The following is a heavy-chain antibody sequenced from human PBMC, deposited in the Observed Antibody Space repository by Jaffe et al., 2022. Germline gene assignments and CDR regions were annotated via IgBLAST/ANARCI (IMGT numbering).Heavy chain of an antibody. J-gene: IGHJ4*02. CDR1: GGSFSGYY. Sequence: QVQLQQWGAGLLKPSETLSLTCAVYGGSFSGYYWSWIRQPPGKGLEWIGEINHSGSTNYNPSLKSRVTISVDTSKNQFSLKLSSVTAADTAVYYCARRLGNYAPLRRYFDYWGQGTLVTVSS. D-gene: IGHD1-7*01. V-gene: IGHV4-34*01. CDR3: ARRLGNYAPLRRYFDY. CDR2: INHSGST.